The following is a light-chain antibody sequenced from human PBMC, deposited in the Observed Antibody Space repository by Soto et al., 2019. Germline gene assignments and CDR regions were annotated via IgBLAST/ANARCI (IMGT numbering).Light chain of an antibody. CDR3: QQLNSYPIT. Sequence: IQLTQSPSSLSASVGDRVTITCRASQGINTFLAWYQQKAGKAPKXLIYAASTLQSGVPSRFSVIGSGTDLTINICSLQSEDGETYYGQQLNSYPITFGQGTKVDIK. CDR2: AAS. J-gene: IGKJ1*01. V-gene: IGKV1-9*01. CDR1: QGINTF.